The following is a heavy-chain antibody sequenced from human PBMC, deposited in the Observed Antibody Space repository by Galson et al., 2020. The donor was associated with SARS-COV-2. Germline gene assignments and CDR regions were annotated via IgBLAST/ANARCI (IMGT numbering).Heavy chain of an antibody. V-gene: IGHV3-30*04. CDR3: ARDREGLGGLGAFGI. CDR1: GYTFSSYA. CDR2: ISYDGSNK. Sequence: LKIPCAASGYTFSSYAMHWVSQAPGKGLEWVAVISYDGSNKYYADSVKGRFTISRDNSKTTLYLQMNSLRAEDTAVYYCARDREGLGGLGAFGIWSQGTMVTVTS. J-gene: IGHJ3*02. D-gene: IGHD3-16*01.